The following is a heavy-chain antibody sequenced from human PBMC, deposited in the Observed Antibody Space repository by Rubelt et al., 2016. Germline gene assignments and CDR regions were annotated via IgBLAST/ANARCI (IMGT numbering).Heavy chain of an antibody. CDR2: GYYSGST. Sequence: QVQLQESGPGLVKPSETLSLTCFVSGASINDHYWSWMRQPPGKGLEWIGYGYYSGSTHYNPSLKSRVTISVDTSKNQFSLKLTSVTAADTALYYCARDKLRSDSLDIWGQGTMVTVSS. V-gene: IGHV4-59*11. CDR3: ARDKLRSDSLDI. D-gene: IGHD3-22*01. CDR1: GASINDHY. J-gene: IGHJ3*02.